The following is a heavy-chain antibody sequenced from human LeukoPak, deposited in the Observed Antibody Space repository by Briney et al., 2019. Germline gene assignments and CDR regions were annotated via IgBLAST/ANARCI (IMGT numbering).Heavy chain of an antibody. CDR1: GGSISSYS. Sequence: PSETLSLTCTVSGGSISSYSWNWIRQPAGKGLEWIGHIYSSGSTNYNPSLKRRVTMSVDMSKNQFSLRLSSVTAADTAVYYCAADYASGSYRFDYWGQGTLVIVSS. CDR2: IYSSGST. J-gene: IGHJ4*02. CDR3: AADYASGSYRFDY. V-gene: IGHV4-4*07. D-gene: IGHD3-10*01.